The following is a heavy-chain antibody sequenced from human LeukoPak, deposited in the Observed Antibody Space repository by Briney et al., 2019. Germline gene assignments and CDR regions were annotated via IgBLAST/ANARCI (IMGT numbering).Heavy chain of an antibody. CDR3: ARVARFFDAFDI. V-gene: IGHV1-18*01. Sequence: ASVKVSCKASGYTFTSYGISWVRQAPGQGLKWMGWISAYNGNTNYAQKLQGRVTMTTDTSTSTAYMELRSLRSDDTAVYYCARVARFFDAFDIWGQGTMVTVSS. CDR1: GYTFTSYG. CDR2: ISAYNGNT. J-gene: IGHJ3*02.